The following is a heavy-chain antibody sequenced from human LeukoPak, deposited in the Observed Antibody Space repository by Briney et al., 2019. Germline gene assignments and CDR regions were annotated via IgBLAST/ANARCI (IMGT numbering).Heavy chain of an antibody. CDR2: ISAYNGNT. J-gene: IGHJ5*02. D-gene: IGHD6-13*01. CDR3: AREVYSSSWFATGGNNWFDP. CDR1: GYTFTSYG. Sequence: ASVKVSCKASGYTFTSYGISWVRQAPGQGLEWMGWISAYNGNTNYAQKLQGRVTMTTDTSTSTAYMELRSLRSDDTAVYYCAREVYSSSWFATGGNNWFDPWGQGTLVTVSS. V-gene: IGHV1-18*01.